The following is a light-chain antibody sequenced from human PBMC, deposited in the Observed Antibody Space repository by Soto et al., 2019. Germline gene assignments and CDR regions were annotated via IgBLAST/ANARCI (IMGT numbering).Light chain of an antibody. CDR3: AAWDDDLHVWL. V-gene: IGLV1-44*01. CDR1: DSNIGSTA. CDR2: SSN. Sequence: QSVLTQPPSVSATPGQGVTLSCSGGDSNIGSTAVNWYQQLPGTAPTLLIYSSNQRPSGVPDRISGSKSGTSASLAISGLQSEDEADYYCAAWDDDLHVWLFGGGTQLTVL. J-gene: IGLJ2*01.